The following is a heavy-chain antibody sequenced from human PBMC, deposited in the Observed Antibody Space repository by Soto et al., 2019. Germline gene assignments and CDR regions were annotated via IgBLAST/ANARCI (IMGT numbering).Heavy chain of an antibody. CDR3: ARAWAGGTFRADY. CDR2: FRTTGRT. CDR1: GGSISSGDYY. Sequence: QVQLQESGPGLVKPSQTLSLTCTVSGGSISSGDYYCRWIRQTPGRGLEWIGFFRTTGRTYYNPSLQSRASTSVDTPKNQFSLSLTSLAAPDTSIYYCARAWAGGTFRADYSGQGTLVTVSS. V-gene: IGHV4-30-4*01. D-gene: IGHD1-26*01. J-gene: IGHJ4*02.